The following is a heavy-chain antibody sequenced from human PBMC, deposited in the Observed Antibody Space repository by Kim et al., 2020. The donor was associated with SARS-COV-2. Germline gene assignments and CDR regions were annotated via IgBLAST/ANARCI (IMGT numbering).Heavy chain of an antibody. Sequence: ASVKVSCKASGYTFTGYYMHWVRQAPGQGLEWMGRINPNSGGTNYAQKFQGRVTMTRDTSISTAYMELSRLRSDDTAVYYCAREGGIVVVPAALRNWFDPWGQGTLVTVSS. D-gene: IGHD2-2*01. CDR3: AREGGIVVVPAALRNWFDP. J-gene: IGHJ5*02. V-gene: IGHV1-2*06. CDR2: INPNSGGT. CDR1: GYTFTGYY.